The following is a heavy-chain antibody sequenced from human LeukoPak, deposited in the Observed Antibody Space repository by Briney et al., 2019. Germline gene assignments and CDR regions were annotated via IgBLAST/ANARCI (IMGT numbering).Heavy chain of an antibody. V-gene: IGHV4-39*01. CDR2: IYYSGST. CDR1: GGSINSSSYY. D-gene: IGHD3-10*01. J-gene: IGHJ5*02. Sequence: SETLSLTCTVSGGSINSSSYYWGWIRQPPGKGLEWIGSIYYSGSTYYNPSLKSRVTISVDTSKNQFSLKLSSVTAADTAVYYCARQGGYYGSGSYYKVWASWDQGTLVTVSS. CDR3: ARQGGYYGSGSYYKVWAS.